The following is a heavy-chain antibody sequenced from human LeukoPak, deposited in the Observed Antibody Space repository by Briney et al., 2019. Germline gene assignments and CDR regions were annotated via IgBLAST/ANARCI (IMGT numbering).Heavy chain of an antibody. J-gene: IGHJ4*02. D-gene: IGHD3-3*01. CDR2: IYHSGST. Sequence: PSETLSLTCAVYGGSFSGYYWGWIRQPPGKGLEWIGSIYHSGSTYYNPSLKSRVTISVDTPKNQFSLKLSSVTAADTAVYYCARQRAATIFGVVIDHFDYWGQGTPVTVSS. V-gene: IGHV4-38-2*01. CDR1: GGSFSGYY. CDR3: ARQRAATIFGVVIDHFDY.